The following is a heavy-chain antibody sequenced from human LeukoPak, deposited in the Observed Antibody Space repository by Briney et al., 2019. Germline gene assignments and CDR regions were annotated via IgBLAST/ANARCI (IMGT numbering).Heavy chain of an antibody. CDR2: ISGSGGST. Sequence: GGSLRLSCAASGLTFSSYAMSWVRQAPGKGLEWVSGISGSGGSTYYADSVKGRFTISRDNSKNTLYLQMNSLRAEDTAVYYCAKDGLLWFGELLQVDYWGQGTLVTVSS. CDR1: GLTFSSYA. J-gene: IGHJ4*02. D-gene: IGHD3-10*01. V-gene: IGHV3-23*01. CDR3: AKDGLLWFGELLQVDY.